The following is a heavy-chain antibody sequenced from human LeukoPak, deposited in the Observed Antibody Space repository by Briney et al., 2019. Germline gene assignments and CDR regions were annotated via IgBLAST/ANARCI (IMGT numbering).Heavy chain of an antibody. D-gene: IGHD6-13*01. CDR2: IYYSGST. V-gene: IGHV4-59*08. J-gene: IGHJ4*02. Sequence: SETLSLTCTVSGGSISSYYWSWIRQPPGKGLEWIGYIYYSGSTNYNPSLKSRVTISVDTSKNQFSLKLSSVTAAGTAVYYCARAAGYSSSWYSPDFDYWGQGTLVTVSS. CDR3: ARAAGYSSSWYSPDFDY. CDR1: GGSISSYY.